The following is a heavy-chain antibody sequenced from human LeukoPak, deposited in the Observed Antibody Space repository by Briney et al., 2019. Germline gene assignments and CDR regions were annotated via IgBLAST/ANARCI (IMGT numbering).Heavy chain of an antibody. CDR3: AKGGEAEADY. CDR2: IRHDGSKK. V-gene: IGHV3-30*04. Sequence: PGRSLRLSCAASGFTFSSYAMHWVRQAPGKGLEWVAFIRHDGSKKYYADSVKGRFTISRDNSKNTVYLQMNSLRAEDTAIYYCAKGGEAEADYWGQGTLVTVSS. D-gene: IGHD1-26*01. J-gene: IGHJ4*02. CDR1: GFTFSSYA.